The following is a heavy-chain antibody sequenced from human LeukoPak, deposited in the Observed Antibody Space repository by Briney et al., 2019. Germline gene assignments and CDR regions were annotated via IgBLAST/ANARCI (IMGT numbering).Heavy chain of an antibody. Sequence: GGSLRLSCAASGFTFSSYAMSWVRQAPGKGLEWVSGVTGSGGSTYYADSVKGRFTISRDNSKNTLYLQINSLRAEDTAVYYCAKKSVADVPPLHWGQGTLVTVSS. D-gene: IGHD6-19*01. V-gene: IGHV3-23*01. J-gene: IGHJ4*02. CDR2: VTGSGGST. CDR3: AKKSVADVPPLH. CDR1: GFTFSSYA.